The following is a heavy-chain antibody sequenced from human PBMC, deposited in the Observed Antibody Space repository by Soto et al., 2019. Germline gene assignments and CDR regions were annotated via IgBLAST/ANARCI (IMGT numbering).Heavy chain of an antibody. CDR2: ISYDGSNE. J-gene: IGHJ6*02. Sequence: QVQLVESGGGVVQPGRSLRLSCAASGFTFSSYGMHWVRQAPGKGLEGVALISYDGSNEDYADSVKGRFTISRDNSKKTLYMQMNSLRSEDTAVYYCAKDLEWLVLRYAMAVWGQGTTVTVSS. CDR3: AKDLEWLVLRYAMAV. V-gene: IGHV3-30*18. CDR1: GFTFSSYG. D-gene: IGHD6-19*01.